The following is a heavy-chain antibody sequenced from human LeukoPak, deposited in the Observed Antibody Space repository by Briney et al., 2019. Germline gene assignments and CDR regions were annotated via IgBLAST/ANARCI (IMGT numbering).Heavy chain of an antibody. V-gene: IGHV1-8*01. J-gene: IGHJ4*02. CDR2: MNPNSGNT. Sequence: GASVKVSCKASGYTFTSYDINWVRQATGQGLEWMGWMNPNSGNTGYAQKFQGRVTMTRNTSTSTAYMELSSLRSEDTAVYYCARGLGQGATNLLDYWGQGTLVTVSS. CDR1: GYTFTSYD. D-gene: IGHD1-26*01. CDR3: ARGLGQGATNLLDY.